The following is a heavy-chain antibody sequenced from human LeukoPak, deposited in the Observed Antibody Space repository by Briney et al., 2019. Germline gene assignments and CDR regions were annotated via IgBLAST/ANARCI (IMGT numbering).Heavy chain of an antibody. CDR1: GGSFSGYY. CDR3: ARRHRWFGELYNWFDP. CDR2: INHSGST. J-gene: IGHJ5*02. Sequence: SETLSLSCAVYGGSFSGYYWSWIRQPPGKGLERIGEINHSGSTNYNPSLKSRVTISVDTSKNQFSLKLSSVTAADTAVYYCARRHRWFGELYNWFDPWGQGTLVTVSS. D-gene: IGHD3-10*01. V-gene: IGHV4-34*01.